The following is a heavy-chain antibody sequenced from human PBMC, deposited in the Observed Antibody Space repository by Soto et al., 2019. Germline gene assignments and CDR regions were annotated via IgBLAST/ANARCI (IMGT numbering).Heavy chain of an antibody. Sequence: GGSLRLSCEASGFRFSDDWMHWVRQAPGKGLVWVSSVSSVGDSTDYADSVKGRFTISRDNAKNTLYLQMNSLGAEDTAVYYCVRGTPGNNLYYFSGLDLWGQGTSVTVSS. D-gene: IGHD1-1*01. J-gene: IGHJ6*02. CDR1: GFRFSDDW. CDR3: VRGTPGNNLYYFSGLDL. V-gene: IGHV3-74*01. CDR2: VSSVGDST.